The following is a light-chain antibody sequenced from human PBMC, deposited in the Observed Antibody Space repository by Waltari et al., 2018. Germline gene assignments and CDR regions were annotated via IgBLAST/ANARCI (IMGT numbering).Light chain of an antibody. CDR1: NSDVGAYNY. V-gene: IGLV2-8*01. CDR2: EVT. J-gene: IGLJ1*01. CDR3: SSYAHNNHFV. Sequence: QSVLTQPPSATGSPGQSVPISCTGTNSDVGAYNYVSWYQQHPGKVPKLWIYEVTKRPSWVPDGFSGSKSGNTASLTVSGLQADDEAYYYCSSYAHNNHFVFGTGTKVTVL.